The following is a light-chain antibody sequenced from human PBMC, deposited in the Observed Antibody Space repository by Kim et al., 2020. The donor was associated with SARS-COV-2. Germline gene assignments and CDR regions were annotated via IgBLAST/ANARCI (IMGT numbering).Light chain of an antibody. Sequence: QAVVTQEPSLTVSPGGTVTLTCGSSTGAVTGGHYPYWFQQRPGQAPRTLIYDTSNKHSWTPARFSGSLLGGKAALTLSGAQPEDEAEYYCLVSYSGVLVFAEGTQLTVL. J-gene: IGLJ2*01. CDR1: TGAVTGGHY. V-gene: IGLV7-46*01. CDR3: LVSYSGVLV. CDR2: DTS.